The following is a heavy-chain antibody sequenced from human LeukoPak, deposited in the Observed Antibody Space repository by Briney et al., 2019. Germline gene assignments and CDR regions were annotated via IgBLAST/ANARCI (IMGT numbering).Heavy chain of an antibody. CDR2: INPNSGGT. Sequence: ASVKVSCKASGYTFTGYYMHWVRQAPGQGLEWMGWINPNSGGTNYAQKFQGRVTMTRDTSISTAYMELSRLRSDDTAVYYCARVPLVGAHSTLYWFDPWGQGTLVTVSS. CDR3: ARVPLVGAHSTLYWFDP. CDR1: GYTFTGYY. V-gene: IGHV1-2*02. D-gene: IGHD1-26*01. J-gene: IGHJ5*02.